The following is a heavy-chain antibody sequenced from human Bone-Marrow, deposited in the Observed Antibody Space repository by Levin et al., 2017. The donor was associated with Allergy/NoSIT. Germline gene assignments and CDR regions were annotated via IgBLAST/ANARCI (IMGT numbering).Heavy chain of an antibody. J-gene: IGHJ4*02. CDR1: GFTFNDYA. CDR2: ISGTGSDT. D-gene: IGHD1/OR15-1a*01. CDR3: AKQGTTPTHFDN. Sequence: GGSLRLSCAVSGFTFNDYAMTWVRQAPGKGLEWVSAISGTGSDTFYADSVRGRFTISRDSSKNTLYLQMNSLRAEATAVYYCAKQGTTPTHFDNWGQGTLVTVSS. V-gene: IGHV3-23*01.